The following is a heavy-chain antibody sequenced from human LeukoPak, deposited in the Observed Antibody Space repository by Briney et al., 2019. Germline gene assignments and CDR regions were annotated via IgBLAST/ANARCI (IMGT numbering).Heavy chain of an antibody. CDR3: ARVGDSRVYYFDY. J-gene: IGHJ4*02. Sequence: SETLSLTCAVYGGSFSGYYWSWIRQPPGKGLDWIGEINHSGSTNHNPSLKSRVTIPVDTSKNQFSLKLSSVTAADTAVYYCARVGDSRVYYFDYWGQGTLVTVSS. D-gene: IGHD3-22*01. V-gene: IGHV4-34*01. CDR2: INHSGST. CDR1: GGSFSGYY.